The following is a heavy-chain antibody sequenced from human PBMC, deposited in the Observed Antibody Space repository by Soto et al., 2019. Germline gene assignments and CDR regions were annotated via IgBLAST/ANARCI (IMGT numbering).Heavy chain of an antibody. CDR2: IWYDGSNK. V-gene: IGHV3-33*01. D-gene: IGHD1-7*01. CDR3: ARAQFDNWNYLHDMGV. CDR1: GFTCSSYG. Sequence: SLRLSCAASGFTCSSYGMHWVRQAPGKGLEWVAVIWYDGSNKYYADSVKGRFTISRDNSKNTLYLQMNSLRAEDTAVYYCARAQFDNWNYLHDMGVWGEGTTVTGS. J-gene: IGHJ6*03.